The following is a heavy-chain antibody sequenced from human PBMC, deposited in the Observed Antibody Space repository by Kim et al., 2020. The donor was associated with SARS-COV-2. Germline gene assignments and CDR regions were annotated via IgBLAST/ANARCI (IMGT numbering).Heavy chain of an antibody. CDR1: GYTFTGYY. V-gene: IGHV1-2*02. Sequence: ASVKVSCKASGYTFTGYYMHWVRQAPGQGLEWMGWINPNSGGTNYAQKFQGRVTMSRDTSISTAYMELSRLRSDDPAVYYCARDYYDSSGYPRNWFDPWGQGTLVTVSA. J-gene: IGHJ5*02. CDR3: ARDYYDSSGYPRNWFDP. D-gene: IGHD3-22*01. CDR2: INPNSGGT.